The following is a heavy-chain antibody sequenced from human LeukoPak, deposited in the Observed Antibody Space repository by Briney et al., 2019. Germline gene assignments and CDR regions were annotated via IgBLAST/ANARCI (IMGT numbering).Heavy chain of an antibody. CDR2: ISPDGGST. V-gene: IGHV3-74*01. J-gene: IGHJ4*02. CDR3: ARVSSLWSFDS. D-gene: IGHD3-10*01. CDR1: GFTFRSYW. Sequence: GGSLRLSCAASGFTFRSYWMHWVRQTPGKGLVWVPRISPDGGSTAYADSVKGRFTISRDNARNTLYPQLSSLGAEDTALYYCARVSSLWSFDSWGQGTLVTVSS.